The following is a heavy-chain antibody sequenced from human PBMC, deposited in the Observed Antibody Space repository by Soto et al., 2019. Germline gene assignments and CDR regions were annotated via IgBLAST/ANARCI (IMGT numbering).Heavy chain of an antibody. CDR1: GGSISSYY. CDR2: IYYSGST. CDR3: ARPVAGDYYYYMDV. V-gene: IGHV4-59*08. J-gene: IGHJ6*03. Sequence: PSETLSLTCTVSGGSISSYYWSWIRQPPGKGLEWIGYIYYSGSTNYNPSLKSRVTISVDTSKNQFSLKLSSVTAADTAVYYCARPVAGDYYYYMDVWGKGTTVTVSS. D-gene: IGHD6-19*01.